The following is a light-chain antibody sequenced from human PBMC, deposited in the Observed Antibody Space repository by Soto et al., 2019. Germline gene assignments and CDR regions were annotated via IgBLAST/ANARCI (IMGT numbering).Light chain of an antibody. V-gene: IGKV3-15*01. Sequence: EIDMAHSSVTLSVSAVEEATLSCRASQSVSSNLAWYQQKPGQAPRLLIYDASTRATGIPARFSGSGSGTEFTLTISSLQSEDFAVYYCQQYNNWPPTFGQGTKVDIK. CDR3: QQYNNWPPT. CDR1: QSVSSN. CDR2: DAS. J-gene: IGKJ1*01.